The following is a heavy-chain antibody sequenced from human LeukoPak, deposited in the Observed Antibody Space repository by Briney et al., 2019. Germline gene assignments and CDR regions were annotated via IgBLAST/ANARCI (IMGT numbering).Heavy chain of an antibody. CDR1: GGSISSGSYY. CDR3: AREDWAYYYGSGSFHSDY. Sequence: PSETLSLTCTVSGGSISSGSYYWSWIRQPAGKGLEWIGRIYTSGSTNYNPSLKSRVTISVDTSKNQFSLKLSSVTAADTAVYYCAREDWAYYYGSGSFHSDYWGQGTLVTVSS. D-gene: IGHD3-10*01. V-gene: IGHV4-61*02. CDR2: IYTSGST. J-gene: IGHJ4*02.